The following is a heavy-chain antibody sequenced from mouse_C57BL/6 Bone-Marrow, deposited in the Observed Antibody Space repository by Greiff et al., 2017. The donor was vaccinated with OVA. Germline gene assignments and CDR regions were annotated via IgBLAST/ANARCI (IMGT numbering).Heavy chain of an antibody. CDR3: ARDAGNAWFAY. CDR1: GFTFSDFY. J-gene: IGHJ3*01. CDR2: SRNKANDYTT. D-gene: IGHD2-1*01. V-gene: IGHV7-1*01. Sequence: EVKLVESGGGLVQSGRSLRLSCATSGFTFSDFYMEWVRQAPGKGLEWIAASRNKANDYTTEYSASVKGRFIVSRDTSQSILYLQMNALRAEDTAIYYCARDAGNAWFAYWGQGTLVTVSA.